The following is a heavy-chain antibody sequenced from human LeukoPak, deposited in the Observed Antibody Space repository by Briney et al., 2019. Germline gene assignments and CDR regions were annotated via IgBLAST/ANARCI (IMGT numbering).Heavy chain of an antibody. CDR3: ARTLLPYSGSYFFDY. V-gene: IGHV4-59*01. Sequence: SETLSLTCTVSGGSISSYYWSWIRQPPGKGLEWIGYIYYSGSTNYNPSLKSRVTISVDTSKNQFSLKLSSVTAADTAVYYCARTLLPYSGSYFFDYWGQGTLVTVSS. CDR2: IYYSGST. D-gene: IGHD1-26*01. J-gene: IGHJ4*02. CDR1: GGSISSYY.